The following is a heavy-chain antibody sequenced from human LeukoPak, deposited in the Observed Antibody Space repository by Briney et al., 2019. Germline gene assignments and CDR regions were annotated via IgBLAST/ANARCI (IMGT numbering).Heavy chain of an antibody. CDR3: AVYAPGYCSGGSCYSVIDYFDY. V-gene: IGHV1-18*01. J-gene: IGHJ4*02. CDR2: ISAYNGNT. CDR1: GYTFTSYG. D-gene: IGHD2-15*01. Sequence: GASVKVSCKASGYTFTSYGISWVRQAPGQGLEWMGWISAYNGNTNYAQKLQGRVTMTTDTSMSTAYMELRSLRSDDTAVYYCAVYAPGYCSGGSCYSVIDYFDYWGQGTLVTVSS.